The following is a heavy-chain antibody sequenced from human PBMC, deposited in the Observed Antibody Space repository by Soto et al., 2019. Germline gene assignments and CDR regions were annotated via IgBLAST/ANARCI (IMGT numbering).Heavy chain of an antibody. CDR1: GYSFTTYW. V-gene: IGHV5-51*01. CDR2: IYPGDSDT. D-gene: IGHD3-3*01. J-gene: IGHJ3*02. CDR3: ARARVSTPRLEDPFDI. Sequence: PGESLKISCKGSGYSFTTYWLAWVRQMPGKGLEYMGIIYPGDSDTRYSPSFQGQVTIPADKSISTAYLQWTSLKASDTAIYYCARARVSTPRLEDPFDIWGQGTMVTVSS.